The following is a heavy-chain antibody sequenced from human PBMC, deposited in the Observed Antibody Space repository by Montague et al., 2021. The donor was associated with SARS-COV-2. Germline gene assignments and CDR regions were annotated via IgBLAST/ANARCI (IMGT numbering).Heavy chain of an antibody. CDR3: ARVAGVVAAAPLNYYGMDV. CDR1: GGSISSYY. J-gene: IGHJ6*02. V-gene: IGHV4-59*13. Sequence: SETRSLTCTVPGGSISSYYWSWIRQPPGEGLEWIGYIYYSGSTNYNPSLKSRVTISVDTSKNQFSLKLSSVTAADTAVYYCARVAGVVAAAPLNYYGMDVWGQGTTVTVSS. CDR2: IYYSGST. D-gene: IGHD2-15*01.